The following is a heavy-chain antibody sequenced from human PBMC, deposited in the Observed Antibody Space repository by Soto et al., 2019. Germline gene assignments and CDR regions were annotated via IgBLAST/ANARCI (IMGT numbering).Heavy chain of an antibody. J-gene: IGHJ1*01. CDR2: IIPVFGRP. V-gene: IGHV1-69*13. D-gene: IGHD5-12*01. CDR1: GGTFSSCG. CDR3: AREASGYDF. Sequence: SVKVSCKASGGTFSSCGISWVRQAPGQGLEWMGGIIPVFGRPNYAQRFRGRLTITADESTNTSYMELIDLTSEDTAVYYCAREASGYDFWGQGTQVTVSS.